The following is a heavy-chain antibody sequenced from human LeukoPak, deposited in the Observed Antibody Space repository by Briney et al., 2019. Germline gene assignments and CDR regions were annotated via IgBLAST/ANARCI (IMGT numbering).Heavy chain of an antibody. CDR2: ISAYNGNT. CDR3: ARDESYGDYNNWFDP. CDR1: GYTFVNYG. V-gene: IGHV1-18*01. J-gene: IGHJ5*02. D-gene: IGHD4-17*01. Sequence: ALVKVSCKASGYTFVNYGISWVRQAPGQGLEWMGWISAYNGNTNYAQKFQGRVTITTDTSTSTAYMELRSLRSDDTAVYYCARDESYGDYNNWFDPWGQGTLVTVS.